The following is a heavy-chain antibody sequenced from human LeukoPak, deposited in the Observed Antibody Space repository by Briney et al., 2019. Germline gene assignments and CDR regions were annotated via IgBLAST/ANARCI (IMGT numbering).Heavy chain of an antibody. V-gene: IGHV3-48*02. CDR2: INGGSNAI. Sequence: GGSLRLSCAASGFSFSTYTMNWVRQAPGKGLEWISYINGGSNAIYYADSVKGRFTISRDNAKNSLFLQMNSLRDEDTALYYCARDENWGFDFWGQGTLLTVSS. D-gene: IGHD7-27*01. J-gene: IGHJ4*02. CDR1: GFSFSTYT. CDR3: ARDENWGFDF.